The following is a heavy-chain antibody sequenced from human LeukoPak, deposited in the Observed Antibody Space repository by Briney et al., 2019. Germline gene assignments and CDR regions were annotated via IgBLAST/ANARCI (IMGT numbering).Heavy chain of an antibody. CDR3: ARGGGGYHVDY. Sequence: SETLSLTCAVYGGSFSGYYWSWIRQPPGKGLEWIGEINHSGSTNYNPSLKSRVTISADTSKNQVSLKLTSVTAADTAVFYCARGGGGYHVDYWGQGTLVTVSS. CDR1: GGSFSGYY. CDR2: INHSGST. J-gene: IGHJ4*02. D-gene: IGHD2-15*01. V-gene: IGHV4-34*01.